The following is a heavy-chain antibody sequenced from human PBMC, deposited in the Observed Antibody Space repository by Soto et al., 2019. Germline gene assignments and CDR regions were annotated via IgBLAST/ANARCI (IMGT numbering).Heavy chain of an antibody. CDR2: ISGSGGST. Sequence: PGGSVRLSCAASGFTFSSYAMSWVRQAPGKGLEWVSAISGSGGSTYYEDSVKGRFTISRDNSKNTLYLQMNSLRAEDTAVYYSAKGGGELPGYYYYGMDVCGQGTTVTVSS. V-gene: IGHV3-23*01. J-gene: IGHJ6*02. CDR3: AKGGGELPGYYYYGMDV. CDR1: GFTFSSYA. D-gene: IGHD3-16*01.